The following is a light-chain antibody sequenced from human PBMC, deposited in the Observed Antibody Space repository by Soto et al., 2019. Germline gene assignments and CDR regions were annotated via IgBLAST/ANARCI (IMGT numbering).Light chain of an antibody. Sequence: QSVLTQPPSVSGAPGQRVTISCTGNSSNIGAPFDVHWYQQLPGTAPKLLIYGNNNRPSGVPDRFSGSKSGASASLAITGLQAEDEAAYYCQSFDISLSGSWVFGGGTKLTVL. CDR3: QSFDISLSGSWV. V-gene: IGLV1-40*01. CDR1: SSNIGAPFD. J-gene: IGLJ3*02. CDR2: GNN.